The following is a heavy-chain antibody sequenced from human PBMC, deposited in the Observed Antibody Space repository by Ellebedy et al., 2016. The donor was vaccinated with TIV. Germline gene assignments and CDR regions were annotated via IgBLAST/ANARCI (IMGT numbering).Heavy chain of an antibody. CDR3: ARGYCLSTTCSDQNRRAYGMDF. V-gene: IGHV3-13*01. J-gene: IGHJ6*02. D-gene: IGHD2-2*01. Sequence: GESLKISCAASGFTFSTYDMHWVRQTTGKGLELVSAIGTAADTFYSGSVKGRFTISRENAKNSLYLQMDSLRAGDTAVYYCARGYCLSTTCSDQNRRAYGMDFWGQGTTVIVSS. CDR1: GFTFSTYD. CDR2: IGTAADT.